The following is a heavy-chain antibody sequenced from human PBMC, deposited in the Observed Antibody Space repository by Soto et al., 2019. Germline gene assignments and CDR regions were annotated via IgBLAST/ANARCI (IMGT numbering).Heavy chain of an antibody. Sequence: QGHLLQSGDEVKTPGASVRVSCRASGYPFTSYGISWVRQAPGQGLAWVAWISAYNGNRDTAQKFQGRVTMTLYTSTDTAHMELGDLTSADTGVYYCARGRIVASIHDAFEIWGQGTKVTVSS. V-gene: IGHV1-18*01. CDR2: ISAYNGNR. D-gene: IGHD5-12*01. CDR3: ARGRIVASIHDAFEI. CDR1: GYPFTSYG. J-gene: IGHJ3*02.